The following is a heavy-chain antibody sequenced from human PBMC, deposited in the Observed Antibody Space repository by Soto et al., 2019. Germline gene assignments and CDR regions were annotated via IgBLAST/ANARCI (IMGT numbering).Heavy chain of an antibody. J-gene: IGHJ6*02. CDR1: GFTVSSDS. CDR2: IYSDNNT. Sequence: EVQLVETGGDLIQPGGSLRLSCAASGFTVSSDSMTWFRQAPGKGLEWISIIYSDNNTDYADSVKGRFSISRDTSKNILYLQMNSLRAADTAEYYCARHYSAMGVWGQGTTVTVSS. CDR3: ARHYSAMGV. V-gene: IGHV3-53*02.